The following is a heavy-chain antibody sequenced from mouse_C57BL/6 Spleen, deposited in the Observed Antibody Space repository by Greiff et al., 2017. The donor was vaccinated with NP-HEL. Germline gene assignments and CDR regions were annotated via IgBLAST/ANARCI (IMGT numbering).Heavy chain of an antibody. CDR1: GYSITSGYY. CDR2: ISYDGSN. D-gene: IGHD2-4*01. CDR3: ARGYDYDGY. V-gene: IGHV3-6*01. J-gene: IGHJ3*01. Sequence: ESGPGLVKPSQSLSLTCSVTGYSITSGYYWNWIRQFPGNKLEWMGYISYDGSNNYNPSLKNRISITRDTSKNQFFLKLNSVTTEDTATYYCARGYDYDGYWGQGTLVTVSA.